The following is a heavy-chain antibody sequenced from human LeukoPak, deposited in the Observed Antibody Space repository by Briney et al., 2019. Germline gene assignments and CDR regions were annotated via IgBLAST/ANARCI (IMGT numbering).Heavy chain of an antibody. CDR3: ARGRSSSSWYYFDY. CDR1: GGSFSGYY. D-gene: IGHD6-13*01. V-gene: IGHV4-59*01. J-gene: IGHJ4*02. Sequence: SETLSLTCAVYGGSFSGYYWSWIRQPPGKGLEWIGYIYYSGSTNYNPSLKSRVTISVDTSKNQFSLKLSSVSAADTAVYYCARGRSSSSWYYFDYWGQGTLVTVSS. CDR2: IYYSGST.